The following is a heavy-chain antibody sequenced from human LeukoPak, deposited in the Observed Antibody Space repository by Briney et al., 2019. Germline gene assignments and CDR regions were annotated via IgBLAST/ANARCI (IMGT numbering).Heavy chain of an antibody. V-gene: IGHV3-23*01. D-gene: IGHD3-22*01. CDR2: ISGSGGST. CDR3: ARGGAGYYYDSSGDAFDI. J-gene: IGHJ3*02. CDR1: GFTFSSYG. Sequence: GGSLRLSCAASGFTFSSYGMSWVRQAPGKGLEWVSAISGSGGSTYYADSVKGRFTISRDNSKNTLYLQMNSLRAEDTAVYYCARGGAGYYYDSSGDAFDIWGQGTMVTVSS.